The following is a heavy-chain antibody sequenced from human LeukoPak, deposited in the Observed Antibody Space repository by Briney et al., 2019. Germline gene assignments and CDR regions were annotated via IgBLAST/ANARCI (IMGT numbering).Heavy chain of an antibody. Sequence: ASVKVSCKASGYTFTNYGISWVRQAPGQGLEWMGWISPYNGNTNYAQKLQGRVTVTTDTSTSTAYMELRSLRSDDTAVYYCTRTVLDCKNGVCYNYWGQRTLVTVSS. CDR1: GYTFTNYG. V-gene: IGHV1-18*01. D-gene: IGHD2-8*01. J-gene: IGHJ4*02. CDR3: TRTVLDCKNGVCYNY. CDR2: ISPYNGNT.